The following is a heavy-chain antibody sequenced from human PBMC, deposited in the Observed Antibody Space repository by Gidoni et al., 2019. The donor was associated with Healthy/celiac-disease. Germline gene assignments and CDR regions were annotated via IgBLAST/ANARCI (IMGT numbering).Heavy chain of an antibody. J-gene: IGHJ4*02. CDR1: GLTCGDYA. D-gene: IGHD6-13*01. Sequence: EVQLVESGGGLVQPGRSLRLSCTASGLTCGDYAMSWFRQAPGKGLEWVGFIRSKAYGGTTEYAASVKGRFTISRDDSKSIAYLQMNSLKTEDTAVYYCTRERPAAGTPDYWGQGTLVTVSS. V-gene: IGHV3-49*03. CDR2: IRSKAYGGTT. CDR3: TRERPAAGTPDY.